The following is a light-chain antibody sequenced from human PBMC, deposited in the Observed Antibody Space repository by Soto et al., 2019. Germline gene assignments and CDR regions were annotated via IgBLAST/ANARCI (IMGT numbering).Light chain of an antibody. Sequence: LTQSPASLTLSPGATATLSCRASQTVGISLAWYQHKPGQPHRLLIYDATKRATGSTARFGGSGSGTDFTLTISSLEPEDFAVYYCQQRTNWLFPFGPWTKVDMK. V-gene: IGKV3-11*01. CDR2: DAT. J-gene: IGKJ3*01. CDR3: QQRTNWLFP. CDR1: QTVGIS.